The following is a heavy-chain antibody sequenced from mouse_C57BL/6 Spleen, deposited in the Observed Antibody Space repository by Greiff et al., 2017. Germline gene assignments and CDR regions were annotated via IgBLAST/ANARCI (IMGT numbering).Heavy chain of an antibody. Sequence: DVKLQESGPGLVKPSQSLSLTCSVTGYSITSGYYWNWIRQFPGNKLEWMGYISYDGSNNYNPSLKNRISITRDTSKNQFFLKLNSVTTEDTATYYCASNSFAYWGQGTLVTVSA. CDR2: ISYDGSN. J-gene: IGHJ3*01. CDR1: GYSITSGYY. CDR3: ASNSFAY. D-gene: IGHD1-3*01. V-gene: IGHV3-6*01.